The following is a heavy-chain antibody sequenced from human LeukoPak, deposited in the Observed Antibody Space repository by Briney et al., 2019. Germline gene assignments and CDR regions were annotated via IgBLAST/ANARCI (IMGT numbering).Heavy chain of an antibody. D-gene: IGHD3-10*01. CDR1: GYTFTSYA. J-gene: IGHJ5*02. CDR3: ARQEPVDYYGSGSYYNVAWFDP. Sequence: ASVKVSCKASGYTFTSYAMNWVRQAPGQGLEWMGWINTNTGNPTYAQGFTGRFVFSLDTSVSTAYLQISSLKAEDTAVYYCARQEPVDYYGSGSYYNVAWFDPWGQGTLVTVSS. CDR2: INTNTGNP. V-gene: IGHV7-4-1*02.